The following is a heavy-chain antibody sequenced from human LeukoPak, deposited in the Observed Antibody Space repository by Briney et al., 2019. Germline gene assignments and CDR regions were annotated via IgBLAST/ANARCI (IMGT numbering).Heavy chain of an antibody. CDR2: IWYDGSNK. J-gene: IGHJ4*02. V-gene: IGHV3-33*01. D-gene: IGHD3-10*01. Sequence: EGSLRLSCAASGFTFSNYGMHWVRQAPGKGLEWVAVIWYDGSNKYYADSVKGRFTISRDNSKNTLYLQMNSLRAEDTAVYYCAREGPGSYYKFYFDYWGQGTLVTASS. CDR1: GFTFSNYG. CDR3: AREGPGSYYKFYFDY.